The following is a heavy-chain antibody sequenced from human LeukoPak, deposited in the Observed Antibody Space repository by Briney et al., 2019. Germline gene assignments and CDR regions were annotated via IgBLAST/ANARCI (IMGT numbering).Heavy chain of an antibody. V-gene: IGHV4-34*01. J-gene: IGHJ6*03. Sequence: TSETLSLTCAVYGGSFSGYYWSWIRQPPGKGLEWIGEINHSGSTNYNPSLKSRVTISVDTSKNQFSLKLSSVTAADTAVYYCARLSQFGVLRFSYYMDVWGKGTTVTVSS. CDR1: GGSFSGYY. CDR3: ARLSQFGVLRFSYYMDV. D-gene: IGHD3-3*01. CDR2: INHSGST.